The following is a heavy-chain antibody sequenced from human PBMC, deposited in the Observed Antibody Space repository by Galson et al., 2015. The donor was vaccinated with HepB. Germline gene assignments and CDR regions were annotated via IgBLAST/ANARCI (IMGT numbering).Heavy chain of an antibody. CDR2: INTNTGNP. D-gene: IGHD3-3*01. J-gene: IGHJ6*03. Sequence: SVKVSCKASGYTFTSYAMNWVRQAPGQGLEWMGWINTNTGNPTYAQGFTGRFVFSLDTSVSTAYLQISSLKAEDTAVYYCARGDGFLDWYYYYYYMDVWGKGTTVTVSS. CDR3: ARGDGFLDWYYYYYYMDV. V-gene: IGHV7-4-1*02. CDR1: GYTFTSYA.